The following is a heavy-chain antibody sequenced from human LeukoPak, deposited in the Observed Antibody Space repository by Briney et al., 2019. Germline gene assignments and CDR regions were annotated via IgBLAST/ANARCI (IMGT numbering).Heavy chain of an antibody. J-gene: IGHJ3*02. V-gene: IGHV1-46*01. CDR1: GNTFTNYY. CDR3: ARAGWITMIHWAFDI. Sequence: ASVKVSCKASGNTFTNYYVHWVRQAPGQGLEWMGIINPSGGSTTYAQKFQGRVTMTRDTSASTVYMELSSLRSADTAIYYCARAGWITMIHWAFDIWGQGTVVTVSS. D-gene: IGHD3-22*01. CDR2: INPSGGST.